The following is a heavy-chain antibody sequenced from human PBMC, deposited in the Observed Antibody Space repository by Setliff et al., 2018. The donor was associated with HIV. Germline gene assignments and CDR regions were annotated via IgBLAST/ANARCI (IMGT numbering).Heavy chain of an antibody. J-gene: IGHJ4*02. V-gene: IGHV3-21*01. D-gene: IGHD1-26*01. CDR2: IKNSSTYM. CDR3: TRGRGSFDS. Sequence: GGSLRLSCVASGFTFSDYSMNWVRQAPGKGLEWVSSIKNSSTYMAYADSMKGRFTISGDNAKNSMYLQMNSLRVEDTAMYYCTRGRGSFDSWGQGTLVTVSS. CDR1: GFTFSDYS.